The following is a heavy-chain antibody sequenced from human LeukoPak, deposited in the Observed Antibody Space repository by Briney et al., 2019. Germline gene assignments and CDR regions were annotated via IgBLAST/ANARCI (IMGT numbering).Heavy chain of an antibody. Sequence: SETLSLTCTVSGGSMRSYYWSWIRQSPGKGLEWIGYIYYSGNTNYNPSLKSRVTISLDTSKNQFSLKLSSVTAADTAVYYCARLIAYYDFWSGYFPYYFDYWGQGTLVTVSS. CDR1: GGSMRSYY. V-gene: IGHV4-59*01. J-gene: IGHJ4*02. D-gene: IGHD3-3*01. CDR2: IYYSGNT. CDR3: ARLIAYYDFWSGYFPYYFDY.